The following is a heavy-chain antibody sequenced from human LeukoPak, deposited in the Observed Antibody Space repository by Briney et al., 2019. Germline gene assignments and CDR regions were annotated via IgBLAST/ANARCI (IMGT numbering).Heavy chain of an antibody. Sequence: ASVKVSCKVSGYTLTELSMHWVRQAPGKGLEWMGGFDPEDGETIYAQKFQGRVTMTEDTSTGTAYMELSSLRSEDTAVYYCATDSRGYSYGHTGGFDYWGQGTLVTVSS. CDR1: GYTLTELS. CDR2: FDPEDGET. V-gene: IGHV1-24*01. J-gene: IGHJ4*02. D-gene: IGHD5-18*01. CDR3: ATDSRGYSYGHTGGFDY.